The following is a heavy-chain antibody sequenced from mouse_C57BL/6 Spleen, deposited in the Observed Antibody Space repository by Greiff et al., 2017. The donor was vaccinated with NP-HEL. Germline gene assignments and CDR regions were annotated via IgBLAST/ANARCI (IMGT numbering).Heavy chain of an antibody. CDR2: IYPGDGDT. CDR3: ASVEGYDEYYFGC. CDR1: GYAFSSYW. D-gene: IGHD2-2*01. Sequence: QVQLQQSGAELVKPGASVKISCKASGYAFSSYWMNWVKQRPGKGLEWIGQIYPGDGDTNYNGKFKGKATLTADKSSSTAYMQHSSLTSEDSAVYFCASVEGYDEYYFGCWGKGATLTVSS. V-gene: IGHV1-80*01. J-gene: IGHJ2*01.